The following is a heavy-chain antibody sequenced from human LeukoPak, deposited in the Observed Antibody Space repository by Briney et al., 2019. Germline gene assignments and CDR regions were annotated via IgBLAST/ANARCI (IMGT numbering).Heavy chain of an antibody. CDR3: ARDCGDYNAFDI. D-gene: IGHD4-17*01. CDR1: GGSVSSGSYY. CDR2: IYNSGST. J-gene: IGHJ3*02. Sequence: PSETLSLTCTVSGGSVSSGSYYWNWIRQPPGKGLEWIGYIYNSGSTNYNPSLKSRVTISVDTSKNQFSLKLSSVTAADTAVYYCARDCGDYNAFDIWGQGTMVTVPS. V-gene: IGHV4-61*01.